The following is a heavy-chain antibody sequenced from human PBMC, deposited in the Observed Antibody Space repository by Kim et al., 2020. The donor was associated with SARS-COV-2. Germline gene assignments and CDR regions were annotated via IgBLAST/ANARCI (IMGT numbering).Heavy chain of an antibody. V-gene: IGHV4-30-4*01. Sequence: SETLSLTCTVSGGSISSGDYYWSWIRQPPGKGLEWIGYIYYSGSTYYNPSLKSRVTISVDTSKNQFSLKLSSVTAADTDVYYCARGDYDGSGKRNAFDIWGQGTMVTVSS. CDR2: IYYSGST. CDR3: ARGDYDGSGKRNAFDI. CDR1: GGSISSGDYY. D-gene: IGHD3-10*01. J-gene: IGHJ3*02.